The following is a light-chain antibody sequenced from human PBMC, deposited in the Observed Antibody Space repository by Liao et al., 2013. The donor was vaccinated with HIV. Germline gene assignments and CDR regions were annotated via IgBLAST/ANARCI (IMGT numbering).Light chain of an antibody. CDR1: KLGDKY. V-gene: IGLV3-1*01. CDR3: QAWDSSTAWV. CDR2: YDS. J-gene: IGLJ2*01. Sequence: SYELTQPPSVSVSPGQTASITCSGDKLGDKYACWYQQKPGQSPVLVIYYDSDRPSGIPERFSGSKSGSTATLTISRVEAGDEADYYCQAWDSSTAWVFGGGTKLTVL.